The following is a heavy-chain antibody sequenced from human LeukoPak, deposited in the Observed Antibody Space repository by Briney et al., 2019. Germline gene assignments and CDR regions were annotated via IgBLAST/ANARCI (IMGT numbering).Heavy chain of an antibody. V-gene: IGHV1-18*01. D-gene: IGHD2-21*01. J-gene: IGHJ6*03. CDR1: GYTFTSYG. CDR3: ARGYSAYYYYYYMDV. CDR2: ISAYNGNT. Sequence: ASVKVSCKASGYTFTSYGISWVRQAPGQGLEWMGWISAYNGNTNYAQKLQGRVTMTTDTSTSTAYMELRSLRSDDTAVYYCARGYSAYYYYYYMDVWGKGTTVTISS.